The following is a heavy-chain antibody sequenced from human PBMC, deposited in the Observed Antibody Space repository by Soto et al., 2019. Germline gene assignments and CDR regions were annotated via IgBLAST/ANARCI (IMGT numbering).Heavy chain of an antibody. J-gene: IGHJ5*02. Sequence: PSETLSLTCTVSGGSISSYYWSWIRQPPGKGLEWIGYIYYSGSTNYNPSLKSRVTISVDTSKNQFSLKLSSVTAADTAVYYCARGGSTYCGGDCHTTRLAPWGQGTLVTVSS. D-gene: IGHD2-21*02. CDR3: ARGGSTYCGGDCHTTRLAP. V-gene: IGHV4-59*01. CDR1: GGSISSYY. CDR2: IYYSGST.